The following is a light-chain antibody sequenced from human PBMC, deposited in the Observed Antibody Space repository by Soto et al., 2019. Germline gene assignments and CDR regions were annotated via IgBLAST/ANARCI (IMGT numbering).Light chain of an antibody. CDR2: GAS. Sequence: EIVLTQSPGTLSLSPGERATLSCRASQSVSSSYLAWYQQKPGQAPRLLIYGASSRATGLPDRFSGSGSGTDLTLTISRLEPEDVAGYCCRQYGRSGYTFGQGIKLDIK. CDR3: RQYGRSGYT. J-gene: IGKJ2*01. CDR1: QSVSSSY. V-gene: IGKV3-20*01.